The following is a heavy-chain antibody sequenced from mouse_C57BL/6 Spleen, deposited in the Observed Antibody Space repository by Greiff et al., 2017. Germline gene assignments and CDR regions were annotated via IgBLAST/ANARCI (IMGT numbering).Heavy chain of an antibody. V-gene: IGHV3-8*01. D-gene: IGHD2-3*01. CDR2: ISYSGST. Sequence: EVKVVESGPGLAKPSQTLSLTCSVTGYSITSDYWNWIRKFPGNKLEYMGYISYSGSTYSNPSLKSRISITRDTSKNQYYLQLNSVTTEDTATYYCASLYDGYFAYWGQGTLVTVSA. CDR1: GYSITSDY. CDR3: ASLYDGYFAY. J-gene: IGHJ3*01.